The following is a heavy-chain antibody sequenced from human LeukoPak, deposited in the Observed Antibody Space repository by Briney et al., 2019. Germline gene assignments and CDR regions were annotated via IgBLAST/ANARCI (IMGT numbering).Heavy chain of an antibody. J-gene: IGHJ2*01. CDR3: ATSRFGGFDL. D-gene: IGHD3-16*01. CDR1: GFTVSSNY. V-gene: IGHV3-53*01. Sequence: GGSLRLSCAASGFTVSSNYMSWVRQAPGKGLEWVSVIYSGGRTDYADSVKDGFTVSRDTSKNTLYLQMNRLRAEDTAVYYCATSRFGGFDLWGRGTLVTVSS. CDR2: IYSGGRT.